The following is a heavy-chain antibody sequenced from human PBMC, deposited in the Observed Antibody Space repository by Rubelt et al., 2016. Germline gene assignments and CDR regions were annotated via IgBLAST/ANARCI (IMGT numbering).Heavy chain of an antibody. V-gene: IGHV4-39*02. Sequence: QLQLQESGPGLVKPSETLSLTCTVSGGSVGSSTYYWGWIRQPPGKGLEWIGSIYYSGSTYYNPSLKSRVTLSVATSKNQFALKLSSVTAPDTALFYCARESGCTQRYGMDVWGQGTTVTVSS. CDR1: GGSVGSSTYY. CDR2: IYYSGST. CDR3: ARESGCTQRYGMDV. D-gene: IGHD1-26*01. J-gene: IGHJ6*02.